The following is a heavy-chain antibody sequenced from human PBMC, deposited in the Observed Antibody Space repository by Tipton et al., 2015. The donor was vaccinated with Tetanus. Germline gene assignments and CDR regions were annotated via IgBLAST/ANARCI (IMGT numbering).Heavy chain of an antibody. J-gene: IGHJ4*02. V-gene: IGHV4-59*08. D-gene: IGHD3-10*01. Sequence: TLSLTCSVSGGSISSYYWTWIRQPPGRGLEWIGFVHYSGRTNYSPSLRSRLTISLDTSTNRVSLRLSSVTAADTAVYYCSRSHFGGYSLVEYWGQGTLVTVSS. CDR2: VHYSGRT. CDR1: GGSISSYY. CDR3: SRSHFGGYSLVEY.